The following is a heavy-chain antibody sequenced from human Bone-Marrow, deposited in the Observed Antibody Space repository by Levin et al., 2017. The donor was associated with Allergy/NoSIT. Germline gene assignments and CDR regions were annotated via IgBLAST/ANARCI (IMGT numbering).Heavy chain of an antibody. D-gene: IGHD6-6*01. J-gene: IGHJ6*03. CDR3: AKLVSLLVHNYYYYYIDV. V-gene: IGHV3-23*01. CDR2: FSSSGSST. CDR1: GFTFKNYG. Sequence: GESLKISCAASGFTFKNYGLSWVRQAPGKGLEWVSSFSSSGSSTYSADSVKGRFTISRDNSKNTLYLQMNSLRAEDTAVYYCAKLVSLLVHNYYYYYIDVWGKGTTVTVSS.